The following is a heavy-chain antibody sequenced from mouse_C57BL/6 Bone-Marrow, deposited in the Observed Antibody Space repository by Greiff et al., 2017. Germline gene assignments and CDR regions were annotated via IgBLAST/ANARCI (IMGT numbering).Heavy chain of an antibody. V-gene: IGHV1-20*01. Sequence: EVKLQESGPELVKPGASVKISCKASGYSFTGYFMNWVMQSHGKSLEWIGRINPYNGDTFYNQKFKGKATLTVDKSSSTAHMELRSLTSEDSAVYCCARSPAMDYWGQGTSVTVSS. J-gene: IGHJ4*01. CDR1: GYSFTGYF. CDR3: ARSPAMDY. CDR2: INPYNGDT.